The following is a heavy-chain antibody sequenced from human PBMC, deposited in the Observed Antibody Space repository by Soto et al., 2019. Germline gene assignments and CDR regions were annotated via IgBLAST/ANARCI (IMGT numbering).Heavy chain of an antibody. CDR1: GFSFSSYS. CDR2: ISSSSSTI. V-gene: IGHV3-48*01. J-gene: IGHJ1*01. CDR3: ARDLGSSWYPEYFQH. D-gene: IGHD6-13*01. Sequence: EVQLVESGGGLVQPGGSLTLSCAASGFSFSSYSMNSVRQAPDQGLEWVSSISSSSSTIYYAASVKGRFTISSDNAKNSLYLQMNSLRAEDTAVYYCARDLGSSWYPEYFQHWGQGTLVSVSS.